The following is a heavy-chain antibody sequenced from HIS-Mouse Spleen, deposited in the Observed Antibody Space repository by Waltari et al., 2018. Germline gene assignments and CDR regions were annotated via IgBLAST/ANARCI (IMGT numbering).Heavy chain of an antibody. CDR3: AREIPYSSSWYDWYFDL. CDR1: GGSISSSSYY. J-gene: IGHJ2*01. CDR2: IYYSGST. Sequence: QLQLQASGPGLVKPSEPLSLTCTVPGGSISSSSYYWGWIRQPPGKGLEWIGSIYYSGSTYYNPSLKSRVTISVDTSKNQFSLKLSSVTAADTAVYYCAREIPYSSSWYDWYFDLWGRGTLVTVSS. D-gene: IGHD6-13*01. V-gene: IGHV4-39*07.